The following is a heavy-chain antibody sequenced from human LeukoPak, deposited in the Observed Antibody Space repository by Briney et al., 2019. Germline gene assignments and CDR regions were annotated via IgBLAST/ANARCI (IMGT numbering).Heavy chain of an antibody. CDR3: ARVGDHYHWYFDL. Sequence: PGGSLRLSCGASGLHVGSKYMNWVRQAPGKGLEWVSILYSGADTHYADSVKGRFTISRDNSQNTLFLQKNSLRADGPAVYYCARVGDHYHWYFDLWGRGTRVSVSS. CDR1: GLHVGSKY. V-gene: IGHV3-53*01. J-gene: IGHJ2*01. D-gene: IGHD3-10*01. CDR2: LYSGADT.